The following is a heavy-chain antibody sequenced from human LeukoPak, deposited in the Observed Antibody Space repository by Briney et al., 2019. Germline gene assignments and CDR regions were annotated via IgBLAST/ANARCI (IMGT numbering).Heavy chain of an antibody. CDR1: GFTFDDYA. CDR2: ISWESGSI. D-gene: IGHD3-3*01. CDR3: AKVRYGYCTFGAFDI. J-gene: IGHJ3*02. Sequence: GGSLRLSWAASGFTFDDYARHWVRRPPGRGREWVSGISWESGSIGYADSVRGRSTISRDNAKKSLYLQMNSLRAEDTALYYCAKVRYGYCTFGAFDIWGQGTMVTVSS. V-gene: IGHV3-9*01.